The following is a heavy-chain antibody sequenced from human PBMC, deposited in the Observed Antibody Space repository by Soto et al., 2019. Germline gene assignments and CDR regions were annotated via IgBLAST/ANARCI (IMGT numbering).Heavy chain of an antibody. CDR3: AREYYASENYYTVSRA. Sequence: QVQLQESGPGLVKPSQTLSLTCTVSGGSISSGGYYWTWIRQHPGKGLEWIGYIYYNGNTNYNPSLKSGVFISVDTSKNQFSLKLSSVTAADTAVYYCAREYYASENYYTVSRAWGQGTLVTVSS. CDR1: GGSISSGGYY. V-gene: IGHV4-31*03. J-gene: IGHJ4*02. CDR2: IYYNGNT. D-gene: IGHD3-10*01.